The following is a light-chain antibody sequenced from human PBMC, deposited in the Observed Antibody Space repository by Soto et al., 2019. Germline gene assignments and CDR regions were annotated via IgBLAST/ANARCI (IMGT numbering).Light chain of an antibody. CDR1: SSNIGNNF. CDR3: GTWDSSLSAVV. V-gene: IGLV1-51*01. CDR2: DND. Sequence: QSVLTQPPSVSAAPGQTVTISCSGSSSNIGNNFLSWYQQLPGTAPKLLIYDNDKRPSGIPDRFSGSKSGTSATLGITGLQTGAEADYYCGTWDSSLSAVVFGGGTQLTVL. J-gene: IGLJ2*01.